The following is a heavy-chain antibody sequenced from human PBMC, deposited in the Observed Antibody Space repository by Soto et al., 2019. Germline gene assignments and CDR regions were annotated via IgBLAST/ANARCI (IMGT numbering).Heavy chain of an antibody. CDR3: ARGTPNIWGNTVDY. Sequence: QVQLQEPGPGLVKPSETLSLTSTVSGGSISSYYWSWIRQPPGKRLEWIGYIYYSGSTNYNPSLKSRVTISVGTSKNQFTLMLSSVTAADTAVYYCARGTPNIWGNTVDYWGKGTLVIVSS. V-gene: IGHV4-59*01. D-gene: IGHD3-16*01. J-gene: IGHJ4*02. CDR1: GGSISSYY. CDR2: IYYSGST.